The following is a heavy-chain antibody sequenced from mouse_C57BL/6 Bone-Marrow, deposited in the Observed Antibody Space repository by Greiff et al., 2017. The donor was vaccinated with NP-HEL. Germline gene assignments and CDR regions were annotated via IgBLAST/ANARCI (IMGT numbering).Heavy chain of an antibody. V-gene: IGHV2-9-1*01. CDR2: IWTGGGS. CDR3: ARNSDGYHWYFDV. Sequence: VQLQQSGPGLVAPSQSLSITCTVSGFSLTSYAISWVRQPPGKGLEWLGVIWTGGGSNYNSALNSRLSISKDNSKSQVFLKRNSLQTDDTARYYFARNSDGYHWYFDVWGTGTTVTVSS. J-gene: IGHJ1*03. D-gene: IGHD2-3*01. CDR1: GFSLTSYA.